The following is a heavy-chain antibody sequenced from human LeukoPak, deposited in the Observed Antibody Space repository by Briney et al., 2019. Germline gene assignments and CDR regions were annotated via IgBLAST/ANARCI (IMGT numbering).Heavy chain of an antibody. D-gene: IGHD6-13*01. CDR1: GYTFTSYG. Sequence: ASVKVSCKASGYTFTSYGISWVRQAPGQGLEWMGWISAYNGNTNYAQKLQGRVTMTTDTSTSTAYMELRSLRSDDTAVYYCARDPASYSITVSGGMDVWGQGTTVTVSS. CDR2: ISAYNGNT. J-gene: IGHJ6*02. V-gene: IGHV1-18*01. CDR3: ARDPASYSITVSGGMDV.